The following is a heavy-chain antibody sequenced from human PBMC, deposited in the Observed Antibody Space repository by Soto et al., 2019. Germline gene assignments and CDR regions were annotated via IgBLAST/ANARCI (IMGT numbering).Heavy chain of an antibody. V-gene: IGHV4-30-4*01. CDR1: GGSISSGDYY. Sequence: SETLSLTCTVSGGSISSGDYYWSWIRQPPGKGLEWIGYIYYSGSTYYNPSLKSRVTISVDTSKNQFSLKLSSVTAADTAVYYCARVSRLGDYFLDYWGQGTLVTVSS. CDR2: IYYSGST. D-gene: IGHD4-17*01. CDR3: ARVSRLGDYFLDY. J-gene: IGHJ4*02.